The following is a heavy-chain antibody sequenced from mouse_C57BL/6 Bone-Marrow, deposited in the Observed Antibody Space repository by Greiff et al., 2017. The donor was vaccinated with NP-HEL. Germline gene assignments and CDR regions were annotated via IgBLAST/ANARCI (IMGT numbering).Heavy chain of an antibody. CDR3: ARSRLGGYFDV. D-gene: IGHD4-1*01. Sequence: QVQLQQPGAELVKPGASVKLSCKASGYTFTSYWMHWVKQRPGQGLEWIGMIHPNSGSTNYNEKFKSKATLTVDKSSSTAYMQLSSLTSEDSAVYYCARSRLGGYFDVWGTGTTVTVSS. V-gene: IGHV1-64*01. CDR1: GYTFTSYW. CDR2: IHPNSGST. J-gene: IGHJ1*03.